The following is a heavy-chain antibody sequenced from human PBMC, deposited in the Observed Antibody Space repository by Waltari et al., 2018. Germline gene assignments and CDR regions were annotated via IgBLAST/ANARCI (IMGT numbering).Heavy chain of an antibody. D-gene: IGHD3-22*01. CDR3: ARKEDVYYDSSGYPDY. CDR1: GYTFTGYY. V-gene: IGHV1-2*06. CDR2: INPNSGGT. Sequence: QVQLVQSGAEVKKPGASVKVSCKASGYTFTGYYMHWVRQAPGQGLEWMGRINPNSGGTNYAQKFQGRVTMTRDTSISTAYMELSRLRSDDTAVYYCARKEDVYYDSSGYPDYWGQGTLVTVSS. J-gene: IGHJ4*02.